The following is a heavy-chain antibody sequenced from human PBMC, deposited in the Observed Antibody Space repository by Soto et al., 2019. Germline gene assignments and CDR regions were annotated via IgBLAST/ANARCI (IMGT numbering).Heavy chain of an antibody. Sequence: ASVKVSCKASGGTFSSYAISWVLQAPGQGLEWMGGIIPIFGTANYAQKFQGRVTITADESTSTAYMELSSLRSEDTAVYYCARDMYSSGWNDAFDIWGQGTMVTVSS. CDR2: IIPIFGTA. D-gene: IGHD6-19*01. J-gene: IGHJ3*02. CDR1: GGTFSSYA. V-gene: IGHV1-69*13. CDR3: ARDMYSSGWNDAFDI.